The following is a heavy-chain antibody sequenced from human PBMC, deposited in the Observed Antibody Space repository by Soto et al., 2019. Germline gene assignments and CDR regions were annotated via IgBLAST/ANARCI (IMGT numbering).Heavy chain of an antibody. CDR3: TTWSWVIVPPTAY. CDR2: IMTKTDGGQT. CDR1: GFTFSNAG. J-gene: IGHJ4*02. D-gene: IGHD2-21*01. Sequence: EVQLVESGGGLVQPGGSLRLSCAASGFTFSNAGMSWVRQAPGKGLEWVARIMTKTDGGQTDYAAPVKGRFTISRDDSKDTLYLQMNSLKTEDTAVYYCTTWSWVIVPPTAYWGQGTLVTVSS. V-gene: IGHV3-15*01.